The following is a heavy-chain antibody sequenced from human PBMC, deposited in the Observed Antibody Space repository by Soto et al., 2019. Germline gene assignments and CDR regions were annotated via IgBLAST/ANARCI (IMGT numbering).Heavy chain of an antibody. J-gene: IGHJ4*02. CDR3: GRCTRTSCHLGSDY. CDR1: GSTFSSYA. D-gene: IGHD2-2*01. Sequence: SLSLSCAAPGSTFSSYAMKWVRQDPGKGLAWVALISHEGTNKYYAESVRGRFTISRDSSTNTLYRQMNSLRTADTAVYYGGRCTRTSCHLGSDYLGQGTLVTVSS. CDR2: ISHEGTNK. V-gene: IGHV3-30-3*01.